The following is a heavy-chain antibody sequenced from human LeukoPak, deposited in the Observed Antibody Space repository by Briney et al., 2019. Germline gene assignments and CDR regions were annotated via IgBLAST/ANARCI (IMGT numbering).Heavy chain of an antibody. D-gene: IGHD6-13*01. V-gene: IGHV3-23*01. CDR2: ISGSGGST. Sequence: GGSLRLSCAASGFTFNSYAMSWVRQAPGKGLEWVSAISGSGGSTYYADSVKGRFTISRDNSKNTLYLQMNSLRAEDTAVYYCAKDIAGTIIIDYWGQGTLVTVSS. CDR3: AKDIAGTIIIDY. CDR1: GFTFNSYA. J-gene: IGHJ4*02.